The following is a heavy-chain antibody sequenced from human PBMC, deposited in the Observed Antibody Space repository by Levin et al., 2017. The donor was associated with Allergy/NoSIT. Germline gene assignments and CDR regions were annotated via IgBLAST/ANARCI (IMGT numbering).Heavy chain of an antibody. CDR2: MSGSGTNT. CDR3: AKVHCSNTDCDDGARRLFES. V-gene: IGHV3-23*01. D-gene: IGHD2-2*01. Sequence: QAGGSLRLSCAASGFTFSSYAMNWVRQAPGKGLEWVSAMSGSGTNTYYADSVKGRFTISRDNSQNTLHLQMNTLRAEDTAVYYCAKVHCSNTDCDDGARRLFESWGQGTLVTVSS. CDR1: GFTFSSYA. J-gene: IGHJ4*02.